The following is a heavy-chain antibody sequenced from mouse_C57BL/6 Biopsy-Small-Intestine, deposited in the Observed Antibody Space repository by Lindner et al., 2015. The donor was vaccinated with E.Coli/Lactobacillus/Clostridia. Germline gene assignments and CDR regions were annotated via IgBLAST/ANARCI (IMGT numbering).Heavy chain of an antibody. D-gene: IGHD2-5*01. V-gene: IGHV1-42*01. CDR2: INPNTGGS. Sequence: VQLQESGPELVKPGASVKISCKASGFSFTGYYMNWVRQSPEKSLEWIGEINPNTGGSTYNQKFKAKATLTADKSSSTAYMQLKSLTSEDSAVYYCARAYYTNYVGFTYWGQGTLVTVSA. CDR1: GFSFTGYY. J-gene: IGHJ3*01. CDR3: ARAYYTNYVGFTY.